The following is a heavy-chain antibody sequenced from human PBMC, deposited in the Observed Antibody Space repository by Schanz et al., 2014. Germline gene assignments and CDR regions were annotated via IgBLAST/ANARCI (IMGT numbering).Heavy chain of an antibody. D-gene: IGHD6-19*01. Sequence: QLVQSGAEVKKPGASVKVSCKASGFTLTSHFMHWLRQAPGQGLEWMGLINPIDGSTTYVWGFLGRLAMPRDKSTTTVYMDLSTLRSEYTAVYYCARGSCTASGWYDAFDLGGQGTLVTVSS. V-gene: IGHV1-46*01. CDR3: ARGSCTASGWYDAFDL. J-gene: IGHJ3*01. CDR1: GFTLTSHF. CDR2: INPIDGST.